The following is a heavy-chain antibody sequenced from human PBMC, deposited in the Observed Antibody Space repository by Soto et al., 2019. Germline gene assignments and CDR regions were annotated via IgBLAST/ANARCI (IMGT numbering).Heavy chain of an antibody. CDR1: GDSITSVAYT. CDR2: VYYSGRT. D-gene: IGHD2-15*01. CDR3: ARFAEPAVRRDSDHYYKDV. V-gene: IGHV4-31*03. Sequence: QVHLQESGPGLGKPSQTLSLTCLVSGDSITSVAYTWYGIRQHPGEGLEYMGYVYYSGRTAYNPSLKSRISISLDTSQNQVSLVLTSVTAADTAVYYCARFAEPAVRRDSDHYYKDVWGKGTSVTVS. J-gene: IGHJ6*03.